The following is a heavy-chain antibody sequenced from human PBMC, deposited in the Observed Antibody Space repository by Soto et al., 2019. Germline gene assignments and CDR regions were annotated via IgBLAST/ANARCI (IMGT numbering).Heavy chain of an antibody. CDR2: IIPILGIA. V-gene: IGHV1-69*04. CDR3: ARDLSGLSSDSSSGCCWFDP. D-gene: IGHD6-13*01. Sequence: SVKVSCKASGGTFSSYTISWVRQAPGQGLEWMGRIIPILGIANYAQKFQGRVTITADKSTSTAYMELSSLRSEDTAVYYCARDLSGLSSDSSSGCCWFDPWGQGTLVTVSS. CDR1: GGTFSSYT. J-gene: IGHJ5*02.